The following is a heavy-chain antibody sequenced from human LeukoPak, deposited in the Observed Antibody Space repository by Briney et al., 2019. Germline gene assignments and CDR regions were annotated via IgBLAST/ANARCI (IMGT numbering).Heavy chain of an antibody. J-gene: IGHJ4*02. CDR2: INHSGST. CDR1: GGSFSGYY. CDR3: ARGFSSGWFDRAYFEY. Sequence: SETLSLTCAVYGGSFSGYYWSWIRQPPGKGLEWIGEINHSGSTNYNPSLKSRVTISVDTSKNQFSLNLSSVTAADTAVYYCARGFSSGWFDRAYFEYWGQGILVTVSS. V-gene: IGHV4-34*01. D-gene: IGHD6-13*01.